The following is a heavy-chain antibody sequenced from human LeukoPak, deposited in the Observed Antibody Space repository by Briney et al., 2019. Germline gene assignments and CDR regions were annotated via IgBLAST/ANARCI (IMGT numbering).Heavy chain of an antibody. J-gene: IGHJ4*02. Sequence: GGSLRLSCAASGFTFSSYGMNWVRQAPGKGLEWVSAISGSGGTTYYADSLRGRFTISRDNSKNTLFLQMNSVRAEDTAVYYCAKAGDYYGSGSFFPYDYWGQGTLVTVSS. CDR1: GFTFSSYG. V-gene: IGHV3-23*01. CDR2: ISGSGGTT. CDR3: AKAGDYYGSGSFFPYDY. D-gene: IGHD3-10*01.